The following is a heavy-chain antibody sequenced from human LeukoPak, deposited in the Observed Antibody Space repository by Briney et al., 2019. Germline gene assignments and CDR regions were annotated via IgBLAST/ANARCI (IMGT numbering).Heavy chain of an antibody. J-gene: IGHJ4*02. CDR1: GYTFTSYY. Sequence: ASVKVSCKASGYTFTSYYMHWVRQAPGQGLEWMGIINPSGGSTSYAQKFQGRVTMTRDTSTSTVYMELSSLRAEDTAVYYCARDYPLFTYYYDSSGYSDYWGQGTLVTVSS. CDR2: INPSGGST. V-gene: IGHV1-46*01. CDR3: ARDYPLFTYYYDSSGYSDY. D-gene: IGHD3-22*01.